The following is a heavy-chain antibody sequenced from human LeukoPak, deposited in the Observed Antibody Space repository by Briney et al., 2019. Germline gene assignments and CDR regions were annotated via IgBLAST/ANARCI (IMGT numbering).Heavy chain of an antibody. J-gene: IGHJ4*02. CDR2: ISAYNGNT. CDR3: ARDLEQLPTRDY. D-gene: IGHD6-13*01. CDR1: GYTFTSYG. Sequence: ASVKVSCKASGYTFTSYGISWVRQAPGQGLEWMGWISAYNGNTNYAQKLQGRVTMTTDTSTSTAYMELRSLRSDVTAVYYCARDLEQLPTRDYWGQGTLVTVSS. V-gene: IGHV1-18*01.